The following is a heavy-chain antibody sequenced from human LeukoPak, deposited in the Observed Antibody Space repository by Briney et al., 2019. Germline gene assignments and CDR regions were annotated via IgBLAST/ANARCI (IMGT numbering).Heavy chain of an antibody. Sequence: GGSLRLSCAASGFTFNSFDMNWVRQAPGKGLEWVGFIRSKAYGGTTEYAASVKGRFTISRDDYKSIAYLQMNSLKTKDTAVYYCTRDLVPAWRLANSFDVWGQGTMVTVSS. V-gene: IGHV3-49*04. J-gene: IGHJ3*01. CDR2: IRSKAYGGTT. CDR3: TRDLVPAWRLANSFDV. D-gene: IGHD2-21*02. CDR1: GFTFNSFD.